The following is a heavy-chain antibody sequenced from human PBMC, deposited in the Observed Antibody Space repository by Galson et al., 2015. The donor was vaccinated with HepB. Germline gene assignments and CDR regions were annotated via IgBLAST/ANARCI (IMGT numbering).Heavy chain of an antibody. CDR3: ARDRDYRFDY. Sequence: SVKVSYKASGYTFTINGISWVRQAPGKGLEWMGWISANSGDTKYAQKLQERVTMTRDTSTSTAYLELRSLRSDDTAAYYCARDRDYRFDYWGQGTLVTVSS. D-gene: IGHD4/OR15-4a*01. V-gene: IGHV1-18*04. CDR1: GYTFTING. CDR2: ISANSGDT. J-gene: IGHJ4*02.